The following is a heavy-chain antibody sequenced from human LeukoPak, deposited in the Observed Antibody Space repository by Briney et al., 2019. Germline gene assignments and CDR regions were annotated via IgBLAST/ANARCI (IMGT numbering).Heavy chain of an antibody. J-gene: IGHJ4*02. V-gene: IGHV4-59*08. D-gene: IGHD3-22*01. Sequence: SETLSLTCTVSGGSISSYYWSWIRQPPGKGLEWIGYIYYSGSTNYNPSLKSRVTISEDTSKNQFSLKLSSVTAADTAVYYCASHYYDSSGPDYWGQGTLVTVSS. CDR2: IYYSGST. CDR3: ASHYYDSSGPDY. CDR1: GGSISSYY.